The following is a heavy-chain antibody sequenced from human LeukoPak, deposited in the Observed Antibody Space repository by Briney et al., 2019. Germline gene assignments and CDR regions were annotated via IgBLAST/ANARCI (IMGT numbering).Heavy chain of an antibody. D-gene: IGHD2-15*01. V-gene: IGHV4-34*01. CDR1: GGSFSGYY. CDR3: ARGYCSGGSCRTYYFDY. J-gene: IGHJ4*02. Sequence: KSSETLSLTCAVYGGSFSGYYWSWIRQPPGKGLEWIGEINHGGSTNYNPSLKSRVTISVDTSKNQFSLKLSSVTAADTAVYYCARGYCSGGSCRTYYFDYWGQGTLVTVSS. CDR2: INHGGST.